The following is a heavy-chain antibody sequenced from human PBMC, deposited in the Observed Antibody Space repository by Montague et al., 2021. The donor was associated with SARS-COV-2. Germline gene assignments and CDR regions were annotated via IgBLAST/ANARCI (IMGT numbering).Heavy chain of an antibody. V-gene: IGHV3-30*18. D-gene: IGHD3-10*01. CDR3: AKDATIFWFERGRGTFDN. CDR2: ISYEGSIQ. CDR1: GFSFNNFA. Sequence: SLRLSCAASGFSFNNFAMHWVRQAPGQGLEWVAVISYEGSIQYYADSVKGRFAISRDWSENTLDLQMSSLRPEDTAVYYCAKDATIFWFERGRGTFDNWGRGTLVAVSS. J-gene: IGHJ4*02.